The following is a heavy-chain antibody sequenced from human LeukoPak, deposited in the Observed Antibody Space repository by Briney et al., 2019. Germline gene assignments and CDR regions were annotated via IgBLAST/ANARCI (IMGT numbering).Heavy chain of an antibody. V-gene: IGHV4-4*02. CDR2: IYHSGST. CDR3: AGAGYYDSSGYYSFDY. CDR1: GGSISSSNW. D-gene: IGHD3-22*01. Sequence: PSGTLSLTCAVSGGSISSSNWWSWVRQPPGKGLEWIGEIYHSGSTNYNPSLKSRVTISVDKSKNQFSLKLTSVTAADTAVYYCAGAGYYDSSGYYSFDYWGQGTLVTVSS. J-gene: IGHJ4*02.